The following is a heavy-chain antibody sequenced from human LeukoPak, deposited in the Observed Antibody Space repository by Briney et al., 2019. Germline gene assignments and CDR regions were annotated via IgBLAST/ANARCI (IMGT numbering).Heavy chain of an antibody. J-gene: IGHJ4*02. Sequence: SETLSLTCAVYGGSFSGYYWSWIRQPPGKGLEWIGEINHSGSTNYNPSLKSRVTITVDTSKNQFSLKLSSVTAGDTAVYYCARGGCSGGSCYSNYFDYWGQGSLVTVSS. D-gene: IGHD2-15*01. CDR3: ARGGCSGGSCYSNYFDY. V-gene: IGHV4-34*01. CDR2: INHSGST. CDR1: GGSFSGYY.